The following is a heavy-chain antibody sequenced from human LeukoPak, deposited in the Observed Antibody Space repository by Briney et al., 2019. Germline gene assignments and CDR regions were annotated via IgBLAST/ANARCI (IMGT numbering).Heavy chain of an antibody. V-gene: IGHV1-69*06. J-gene: IGHJ6*03. CDR2: IIPIFGTA. D-gene: IGHD5-24*01. Sequence: GASVKVSCKASGGTFSSYAISWVRQAPGQGLEWMGGIIPIFGTANYAQKFQGRVTITADKSTSTAYMELSSLRSEDTAVCYCARGRRDGYNLYYYYYMDVWGKGTTVTVSS. CDR1: GGTFSSYA. CDR3: ARGRRDGYNLYYYYYMDV.